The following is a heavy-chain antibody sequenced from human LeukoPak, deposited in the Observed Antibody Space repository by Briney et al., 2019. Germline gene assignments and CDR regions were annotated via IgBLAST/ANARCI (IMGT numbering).Heavy chain of an antibody. CDR1: GYTFTSYA. CDR2: INAGNGNT. CDR3: ARARVRGTLPPNWFDP. D-gene: IGHD3-10*02. Sequence: ASVKVSCKASGYTFTSYAMHWVRQAPGQRLEWMGWINAGNGNTKYSQKFQGRVTITRDTSASTAYMELSSLRSEDTAVYYCARARVRGTLPPNWFDPWGQGTLVTVSS. J-gene: IGHJ5*02. V-gene: IGHV1-3*01.